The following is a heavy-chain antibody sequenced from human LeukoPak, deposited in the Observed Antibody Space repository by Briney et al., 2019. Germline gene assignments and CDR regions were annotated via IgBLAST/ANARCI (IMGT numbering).Heavy chain of an antibody. Sequence: ASVKVSCKASGGTFSSHAIAWVRQAPGQGPEWTGGIIPISGTADYAQKFQGRVTITTDQSTSTAYMELSSLTSDDTAVYYCARGLQYQLLKALRYYYMDVWGEGTTVTVSS. D-gene: IGHD2-2*01. J-gene: IGHJ6*03. CDR3: ARGLQYQLLKALRYYYMDV. CDR1: GGTFSSHA. V-gene: IGHV1-69*05. CDR2: IIPISGTA.